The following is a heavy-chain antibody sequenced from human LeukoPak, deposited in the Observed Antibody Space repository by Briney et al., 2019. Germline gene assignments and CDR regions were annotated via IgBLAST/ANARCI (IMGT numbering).Heavy chain of an antibody. CDR1: GYTFTSYG. D-gene: IGHD2-2*01. CDR3: ARNLDIVVVPAATYYYYYGMDV. Sequence: ASVKVSCKASGYTFTSYGISWVRQAPGQGLGWMGWISAYNGNTNYAQKLQGRVTMTTDTSKRPAYMELRSLRSDGTAVYYCARNLDIVVVPAATYYYYYGMDVWGQGTTVTVSS. J-gene: IGHJ6*02. V-gene: IGHV1-18*01. CDR2: ISAYNGNT.